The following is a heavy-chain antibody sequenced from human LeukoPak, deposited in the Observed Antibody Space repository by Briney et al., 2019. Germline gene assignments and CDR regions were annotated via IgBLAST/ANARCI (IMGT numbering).Heavy chain of an antibody. D-gene: IGHD3-3*01. CDR1: GFTFSSYG. CDR2: ISYDGSNK. J-gene: IGHJ4*02. V-gene: IGHV3-30*03. Sequence: GGSLRLSCAASGFTFSSYGMHWVRQAPGKGLEWVAVISYDGSNKYYADSVKGRFTISRDNSKNTLYLQMNSLRAEDTAVYYCARGYDFWSGSPYYFDYWGQGTLVTVSS. CDR3: ARGYDFWSGSPYYFDY.